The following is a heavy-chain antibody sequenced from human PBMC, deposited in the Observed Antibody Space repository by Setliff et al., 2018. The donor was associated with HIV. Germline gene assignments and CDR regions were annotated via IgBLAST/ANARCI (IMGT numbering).Heavy chain of an antibody. CDR2: INPKFGGT. D-gene: IGHD2-15*01. Sequence: GASVKVSCKASGYTFADYYFHWVRQAPGQGLEWMGWINPKFGGTLYAQKFQGRVVMTRDTSINTAYMELSSLRSEDTAVYYCARGGGVYCSGGSCYTSVDFQHWGQGTLVTVSS. CDR3: ARGGGVYCSGGSCYTSVDFQH. CDR1: GYTFADYY. J-gene: IGHJ1*01. V-gene: IGHV1-2*02.